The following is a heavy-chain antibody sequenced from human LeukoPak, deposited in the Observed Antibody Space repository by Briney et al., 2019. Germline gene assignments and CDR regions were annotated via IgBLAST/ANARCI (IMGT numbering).Heavy chain of an antibody. CDR2: INPSGGST. J-gene: IGHJ5*02. CDR1: GYTFTSYY. V-gene: IGHV1-46*01. D-gene: IGHD3-10*01. Sequence: ASVKVSCKASGYTFTSYYMHWVRQAPGQGLEWMGIINPSGGSTSYAQKFQGRVTMTRDMSTSTVYMELSSLRSEDTAVYYCARESNYYGSGSSFDPWGQGTLVTVSS. CDR3: ARESNYYGSGSSFDP.